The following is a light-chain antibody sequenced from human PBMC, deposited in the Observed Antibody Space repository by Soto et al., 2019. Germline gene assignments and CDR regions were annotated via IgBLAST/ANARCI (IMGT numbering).Light chain of an antibody. CDR2: DAS. Sequence: DIQMTQSPSTLSASVGDRVTITCRASPSISSWLAWYQQKPGKAPKLLIYDASRLESGVPSRFSGSGSGTEFTLTISSLQPDDFATYYCQQYNSYSGTFGQGTKV. V-gene: IGKV1-5*01. J-gene: IGKJ1*01. CDR1: PSISSW. CDR3: QQYNSYSGT.